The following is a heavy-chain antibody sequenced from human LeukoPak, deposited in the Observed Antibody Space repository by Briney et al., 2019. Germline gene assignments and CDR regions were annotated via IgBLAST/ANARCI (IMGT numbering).Heavy chain of an antibody. J-gene: IGHJ4*02. D-gene: IGHD3-22*01. V-gene: IGHV3-23*01. CDR2: ISCSGDNT. CDR1: GFTFSSYA. Sequence: PGGSLRLSCAASGFTFSSYAMSWVRQAPGKGLESVSGISCSGDNTYYADSVKGRFTISRDNSKNTLYVQVNSLGTEDTAAYYCAKGSYYDSSGSFYFDYWGQGTLVTVSS. CDR3: AKGSYYDSSGSFYFDY.